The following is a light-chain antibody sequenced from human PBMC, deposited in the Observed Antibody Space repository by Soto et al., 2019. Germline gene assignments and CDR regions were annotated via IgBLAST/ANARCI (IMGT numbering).Light chain of an antibody. J-gene: IGKJ1*01. Sequence: DIQMTQSPSTLSASVGYIVTITCRSSQDINNWLAWYQQKPGNAPKFLIYDASTLESGVPSRFSGGGSGKEFTLTISSLQPDDSATYYCKQYYSRRKFGQGTKVDIK. CDR1: QDINNW. V-gene: IGKV1-5*01. CDR2: DAS. CDR3: KQYYSRRK.